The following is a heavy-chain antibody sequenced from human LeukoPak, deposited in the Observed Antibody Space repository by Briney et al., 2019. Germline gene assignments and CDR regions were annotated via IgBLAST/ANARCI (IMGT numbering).Heavy chain of an antibody. V-gene: IGHV1-18*01. CDR1: GYTFTSYG. J-gene: IGHJ6*02. CDR3: ARDDSSGSYFDYYYGMDV. CDR2: ISAYNGNT. Sequence: ASVKVSCKASGYTFTSYGISWVRQAPGQGLEWMGWISAYNGNTNYAQKLQGRVTMTTDTSTSTAYMELRSLRSDDTAVYYCARDDSSGSYFDYYYGMDVWGQGTTVTVSS. D-gene: IGHD3-10*01.